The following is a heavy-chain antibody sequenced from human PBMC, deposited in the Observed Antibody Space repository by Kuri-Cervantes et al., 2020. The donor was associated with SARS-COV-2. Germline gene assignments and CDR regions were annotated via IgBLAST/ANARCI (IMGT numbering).Heavy chain of an antibody. Sequence: GESLKISCKGSGYSFTSYWIGWVRQMPGKGLEWMGIIYPGDSDTRYSPSFQGQVTISADKSISTAYLQWSSLKASDTAMYYCARHNAIHCSSTSCYSFDYYYYMDVWGKGTTVTVSS. J-gene: IGHJ6*03. CDR3: ARHNAIHCSSTSCYSFDYYYYMDV. CDR2: IYPGDSDT. V-gene: IGHV5-51*01. CDR1: GYSFTSYW. D-gene: IGHD2-2*01.